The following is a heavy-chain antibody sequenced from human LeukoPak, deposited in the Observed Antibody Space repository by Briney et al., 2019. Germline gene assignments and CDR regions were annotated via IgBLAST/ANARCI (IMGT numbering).Heavy chain of an antibody. CDR3: ARDLSSRLRYFDERLDY. Sequence: SSVRVSCKASGGTFSSYAISWVRQAPGQGLEWMGRIIPIFGTANYAQKFQGRVTITTDESTSTAYMELSSLRSEDTAVYYCARDLSSRLRYFDERLDYWGQGTLVTVSS. D-gene: IGHD3-9*01. V-gene: IGHV1-69*05. J-gene: IGHJ4*02. CDR2: IIPIFGTA. CDR1: GGTFSSYA.